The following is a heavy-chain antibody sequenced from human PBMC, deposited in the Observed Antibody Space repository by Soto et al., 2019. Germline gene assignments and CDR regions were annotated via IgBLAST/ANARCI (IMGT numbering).Heavy chain of an antibody. V-gene: IGHV4-61*01. CDR3: ARGLLNNWFDP. J-gene: IGHJ5*02. CDR1: GGSVSSGSYY. CDR2: IYYSGST. Sequence: SETLSLTCSVSGGSVSSGSYYWSWIRQPPGKGLEWIGYIYYSGSTYYNPSLKSRVTISVDTSKNQFSLKLSSVTAADTAVYYCARGLLNNWFDPWGQGTLVTVSS. D-gene: IGHD3-10*01.